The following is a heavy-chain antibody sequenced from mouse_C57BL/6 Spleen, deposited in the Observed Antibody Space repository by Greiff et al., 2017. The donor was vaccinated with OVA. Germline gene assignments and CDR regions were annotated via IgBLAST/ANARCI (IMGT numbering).Heavy chain of an antibody. J-gene: IGHJ4*01. CDR3: AIGTTVHAMDY. CDR2: IDPSDSYT. D-gene: IGHD1-1*01. CDR1: GYPFTSYW. Sequence: QVQLKQPGAELVMPGASVKLSCKASGYPFTSYWMHWVKQRTGQGLEWIGEIDPSDSYTNYNQKFKGKSTLTVDKSSSTAYMQLSSLTSEDSAVYYCAIGTTVHAMDYWGQGTSVTVSS. V-gene: IGHV1-69*01.